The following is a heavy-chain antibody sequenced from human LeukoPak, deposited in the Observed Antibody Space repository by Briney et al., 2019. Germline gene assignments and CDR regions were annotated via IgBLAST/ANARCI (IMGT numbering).Heavy chain of an antibody. Sequence: ASVKVSCKASGYTFTGYYMHWVRQAPGQGLEWMGRINPNSGGTNYAQKFQGRVTMTRDTSISTAYMELSRLRSDDTAVYYCARGSYYDSRTPYYDYYYMDVWGKGTTVTVTS. CDR1: GYTFTGYY. D-gene: IGHD3-22*01. J-gene: IGHJ6*03. V-gene: IGHV1-2*06. CDR2: INPNSGGT. CDR3: ARGSYYDSRTPYYDYYYMDV.